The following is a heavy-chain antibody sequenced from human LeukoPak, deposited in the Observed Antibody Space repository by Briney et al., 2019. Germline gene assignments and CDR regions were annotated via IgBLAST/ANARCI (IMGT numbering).Heavy chain of an antibody. J-gene: IGHJ4*02. V-gene: IGHV1-18*01. CDR2: ISALHGQT. CDR3: AWLLGYCTSNNCYLKY. Sequence: GASVKVSCKTSGYSENFYGITPVRQVAGQGLEGLGWISALHGQTEYAPNSQDRVTLTTDTYTNTANMELRRLTAVDTDVYCFAWLLGYCTSNNCYLKYWGQGTLVTVSS. CDR1: GYSENFYG. D-gene: IGHD2-2*01.